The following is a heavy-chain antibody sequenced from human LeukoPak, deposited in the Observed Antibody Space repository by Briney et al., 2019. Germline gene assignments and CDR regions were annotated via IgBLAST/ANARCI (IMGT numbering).Heavy chain of an antibody. Sequence: GGSLRLSCAASGFILSDYNMHWVRQAPGKGLEWVAVISYDGSNKYYADSVKGRFTISRDNSKNTLYLQVNSLRAEDTAVYYCARDQTGFCSGSSCLGSTFDYWGQGALVTVSS. D-gene: IGHD2-15*01. CDR1: GFILSDYN. V-gene: IGHV3-30*04. CDR2: ISYDGSNK. CDR3: ARDQTGFCSGSSCLGSTFDY. J-gene: IGHJ4*02.